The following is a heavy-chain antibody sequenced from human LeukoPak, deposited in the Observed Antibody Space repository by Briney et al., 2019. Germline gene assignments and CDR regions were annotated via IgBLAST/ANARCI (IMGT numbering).Heavy chain of an antibody. D-gene: IGHD5-24*01. J-gene: IGHJ4*02. CDR1: GGTFSSYS. Sequence: GASVKVSCKASGGTFSSYSIIWVRQAPGQGLEWMGGFIPMFGTSNYAQKFQGSVTITADKSTSTAYMELSSLRSEDTAVYYCARDVIEMATISDYWGQGTLVTVSS. V-gene: IGHV1-69*06. CDR2: FIPMFGTS. CDR3: ARDVIEMATISDY.